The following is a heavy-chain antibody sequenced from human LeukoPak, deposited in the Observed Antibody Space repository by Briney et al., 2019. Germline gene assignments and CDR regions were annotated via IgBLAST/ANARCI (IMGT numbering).Heavy chain of an antibody. CDR2: ISSSSSYI. CDR1: GFTFSSYS. Sequence: KAGGSLRLSCAASGFTFSSYSVNWVRQAPGKGLEWVSSISSSSSYIYYADSVKGRFTISRDNAKNSLYLQMNSLRAEDTAVYYCAREGSGGSCYYWGQGTLVTVSS. V-gene: IGHV3-21*01. D-gene: IGHD2-15*01. J-gene: IGHJ4*02. CDR3: AREGSGGSCYY.